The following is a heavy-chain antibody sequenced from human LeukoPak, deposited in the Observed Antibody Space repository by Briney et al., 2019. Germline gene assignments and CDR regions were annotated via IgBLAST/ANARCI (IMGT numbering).Heavy chain of an antibody. J-gene: IGHJ6*04. V-gene: IGHV3-66*02. CDR3: VGVETITMVRGASGDV. CDR1: GFSVSSNY. Sequence: PGGSLRLSCAASGFSVSSNYMTWVRQAPGKGLEWVSVIHSGGRAYYVDSVKGRFTTSRDNSKNTLDLQMNSLSVEDTAVYYCVGVETITMVRGASGDVWGKGTTVTVSS. CDR2: IHSGGRA. D-gene: IGHD3-10*01.